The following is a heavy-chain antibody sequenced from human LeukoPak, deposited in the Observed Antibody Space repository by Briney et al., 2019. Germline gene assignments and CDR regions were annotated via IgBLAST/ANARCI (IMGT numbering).Heavy chain of an antibody. Sequence: ASVKVSCKASGYTFNTYGITWVRQAPGQGLEWMGWINTNTGNPTYAQGFTGRFVFSLDTSVSTAYLQISSLKAEDTAIYYCARESGPILGLWSTVDYWGQGTLVTVSS. J-gene: IGHJ4*02. CDR1: GYTFNTYG. D-gene: IGHD5-18*01. CDR3: ARESGPILGLWSTVDY. CDR2: INTNTGNP. V-gene: IGHV7-4-1*02.